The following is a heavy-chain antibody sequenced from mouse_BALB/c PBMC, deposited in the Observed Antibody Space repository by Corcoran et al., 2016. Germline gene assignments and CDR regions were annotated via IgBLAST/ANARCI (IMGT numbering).Heavy chain of an antibody. V-gene: IGHV9-3-1*01. CDR3: ASDPSWFAY. Sequence: QIQLVQSGPELKKPGETVKISCKASGYTFTNYGMNWVKQAPGTGLKWMGWINTYTGEPTYADDFKGRFAFSLETSASTAYLQINNLKNEDTATYFCASDPSWFAYWGQGTLVTVSA. CDR2: INTYTGEP. CDR1: GYTFTNYG. J-gene: IGHJ3*01.